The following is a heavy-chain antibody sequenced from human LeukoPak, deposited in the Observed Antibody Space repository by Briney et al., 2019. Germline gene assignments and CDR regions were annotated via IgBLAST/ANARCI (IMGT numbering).Heavy chain of an antibody. Sequence: SETLSLTCTVSGGSISSGDYYWCWIRQPPGKGLEWIGYIYYSGSTYYNPSLKSRVTISVDTSKNQFSLKLSSVTAADTAVYYCARAYDYVWGSYYFDYWGQGTLVTVSS. CDR2: IYYSGST. CDR1: GGSISSGDYY. J-gene: IGHJ4*02. V-gene: IGHV4-30-4*08. D-gene: IGHD3-16*01. CDR3: ARAYDYVWGSYYFDY.